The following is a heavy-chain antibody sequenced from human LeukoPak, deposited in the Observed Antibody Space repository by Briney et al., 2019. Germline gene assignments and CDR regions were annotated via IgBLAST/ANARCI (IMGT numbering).Heavy chain of an antibody. V-gene: IGHV1-18*01. CDR2: ISAYNGNT. D-gene: IGHD1-26*01. CDR1: GYTFTSYG. Sequence: GASVKVSCKASGYTFTSYGISWVRQAPGQGLEWMGWISAYNGNTSYAQKLQGRVTMTADTSTSTAYMELRSLRSDDTAVYYCARDWDVRSYYYYGMDVWGQGTTVTVSS. CDR3: ARDWDVRSYYYYGMDV. J-gene: IGHJ6*02.